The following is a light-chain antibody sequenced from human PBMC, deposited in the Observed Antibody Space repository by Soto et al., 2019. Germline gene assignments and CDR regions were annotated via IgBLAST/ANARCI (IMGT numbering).Light chain of an antibody. CDR1: SGAVSTTSY. J-gene: IGLJ2*01. V-gene: IGLV8-61*01. CDR3: MLYMGGGLVV. CDR2: STN. Sequence: QAVVTQEPSFSVSPGGTVTLTCGLTSGAVSTTSYPSWYQQTPGQAPRTLIYSTNLRSSGVPDRFSGSILGNKAALTITGAQADDESDYHCMLYMGGGLVVFGGGTKLTVL.